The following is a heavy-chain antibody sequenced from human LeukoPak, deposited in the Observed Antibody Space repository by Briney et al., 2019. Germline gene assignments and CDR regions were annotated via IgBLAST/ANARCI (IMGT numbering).Heavy chain of an antibody. V-gene: IGHV3-7*01. Sequence: GGTLRLSCAASGFTFSDYLMTWVRQAPGKGLQWVATIEKDGSDKYYVDSVTGRFTISRDNAKTSLSLQMNSLGAEDTALYYCARLSGFTETSHFDYWGQGTLVTVSS. CDR1: GFTFSDYL. J-gene: IGHJ4*02. CDR3: ARLSGFTETSHFDY. CDR2: IEKDGSDK. D-gene: IGHD6-25*01.